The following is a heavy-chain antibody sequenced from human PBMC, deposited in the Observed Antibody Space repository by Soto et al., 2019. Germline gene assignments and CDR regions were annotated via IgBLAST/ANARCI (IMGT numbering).Heavy chain of an antibody. D-gene: IGHD1-1*01. CDR2: IYYSGNT. CDR3: ARLPGITTLRRDY. J-gene: IGHJ4*02. CDR1: GGSISSPSYY. Sequence: QLQLQESGPGLVKPSENLSLTCSVSGGSISSPSYYWGWIRQPPGNGLEWMGSIYYSGNTYYNPSFKSRVNIFVDTSRNQFSLKGNSVTAADAAVYFCARLPGITTLRRDYWGQGTLVTVSS. V-gene: IGHV4-39*01.